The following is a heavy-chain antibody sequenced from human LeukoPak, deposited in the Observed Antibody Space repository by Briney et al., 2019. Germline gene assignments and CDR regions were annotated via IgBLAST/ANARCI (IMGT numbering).Heavy chain of an antibody. V-gene: IGHV3-11*04. Sequence: GGSLRLSCAASGFTFSDYYMSWIRQAPGKGLEWVSYISSSGSTIYYADSVKGRFTISRDNAKNSLYLQMNSLRAEDTAVYYCARETYDFWSGYYNYYYYMDVWGKGTTVTVSS. J-gene: IGHJ6*03. CDR2: ISSSGSTI. CDR3: ARETYDFWSGYYNYYYYMDV. CDR1: GFTFSDYY. D-gene: IGHD3-3*01.